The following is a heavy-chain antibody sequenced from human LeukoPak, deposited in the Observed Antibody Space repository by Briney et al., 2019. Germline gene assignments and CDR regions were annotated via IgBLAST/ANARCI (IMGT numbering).Heavy chain of an antibody. CDR3: AREWGQYNWNYVLYY. D-gene: IGHD1-7*01. CDR2: ISYDGINQ. CDR1: GFTFSDYA. J-gene: IGHJ4*02. Sequence: GRSLRLSCAASGFTFSDYAMHWVRQAPGKGLEWVAVISYDGINQYYADSVKGRFTISRDNSKNTLYLQMNSLRADDTAIYYCAREWGQYNWNYVLYYWGQGSLVTVSS. V-gene: IGHV3-30*04.